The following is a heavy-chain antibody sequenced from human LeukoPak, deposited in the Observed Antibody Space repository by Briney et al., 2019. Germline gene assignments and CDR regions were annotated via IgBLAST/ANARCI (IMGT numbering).Heavy chain of an antibody. V-gene: IGHV3-66*01. CDR1: GFTVSSNY. D-gene: IGHD6-19*01. Sequence: GGSLRLSCAASGFTVSSNYMSWVRQAPGKWLEWVSVIYSGGSTYYADSVKGRFTISRDNSKNTLYLQMDSLRAEDTAVYYCARDGGSFSGWYIGTGDYWGQGTLVTVSS. CDR3: ARDGGSFSGWYIGTGDY. J-gene: IGHJ4*02. CDR2: IYSGGST.